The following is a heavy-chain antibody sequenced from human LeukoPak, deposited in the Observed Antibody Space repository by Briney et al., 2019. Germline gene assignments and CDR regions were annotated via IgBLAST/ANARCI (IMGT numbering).Heavy chain of an antibody. CDR1: GGSISSYY. J-gene: IGHJ6*02. CDR3: ARHRRDMDV. Sequence: PSETLSLTCTVSGGSISSYYWSWIRQLPGKGLEWIGYIYYSGSTNYNPSLKSRVTISVDTSKNQFSLKLSSVTAADTAVYYCARHRRDMDVWGQGTTVTVSS. CDR2: IYYSGST. V-gene: IGHV4-59*08.